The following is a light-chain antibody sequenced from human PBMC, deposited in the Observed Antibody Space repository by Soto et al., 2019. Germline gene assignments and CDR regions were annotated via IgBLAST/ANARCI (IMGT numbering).Light chain of an antibody. V-gene: IGKV3-15*01. Sequence: EIVLTQPPGTLSLSPWERATLSCRASQSVSSNLAWYQQKPGQAPRLLIYGASSRATGIPVRFSGSGSGTEFTLTISSLQSEDFAVYYCQQYNNWPLTFGQGTRLEIK. CDR2: GAS. CDR1: QSVSSN. J-gene: IGKJ5*01. CDR3: QQYNNWPLT.